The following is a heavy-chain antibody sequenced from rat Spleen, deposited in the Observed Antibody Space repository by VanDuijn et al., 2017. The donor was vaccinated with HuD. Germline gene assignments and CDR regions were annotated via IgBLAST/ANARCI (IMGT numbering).Heavy chain of an antibody. CDR2: IIHDGSST. CDR1: GFTFSNYG. Sequence: EVQLVESGGGLVQPGRSLKLSCAASGFTFSNYGMAWVRQGPRKGLEWVANIIHDGSSTYYRASVKGRFTISRDNAKNTQYLQMDSLRSEDTATYYCARREYGGFFGYFDYWGQGVMVTVSS. J-gene: IGHJ2*01. V-gene: IGHV5-29*01. D-gene: IGHD1-11*01. CDR3: ARREYGGFFGYFDY.